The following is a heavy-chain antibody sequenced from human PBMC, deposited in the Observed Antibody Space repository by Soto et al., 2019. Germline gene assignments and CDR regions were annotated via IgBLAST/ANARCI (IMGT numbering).Heavy chain of an antibody. V-gene: IGHV3-15*01. D-gene: IGHD3-10*01. CDR1: GFTFSKAW. CDR3: TAAVRRTEVWGFDP. CDR2: VKSKTDGETT. Sequence: EVQLVESGGGLVKPGGSLRLSCAASGFTFSKAWMSWVRQAPGKGPEWVGRVKSKTDGETTGYATPVRGRFTISRDDSKNMLYLQMNSLQTEDTALYYCTAAVRRTEVWGFDPWGQGTLVTVSS. J-gene: IGHJ5*02.